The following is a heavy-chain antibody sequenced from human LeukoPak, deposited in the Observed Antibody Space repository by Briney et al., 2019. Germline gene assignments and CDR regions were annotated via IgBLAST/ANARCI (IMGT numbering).Heavy chain of an antibody. D-gene: IGHD6-6*01. CDR3: AKGESIAIDAFDI. Sequence: GGSLRLSCAASGFTFSSFAMSWVRQAPGKGLEWVSAISGSGGSTYYADSVKGRFTISRDNSKNTLYLQMNSLRAEDTAVYYCAKGESIAIDAFDIWGQGTMVTVSS. CDR1: GFTFSSFA. CDR2: ISGSGGST. J-gene: IGHJ3*02. V-gene: IGHV3-23*01.